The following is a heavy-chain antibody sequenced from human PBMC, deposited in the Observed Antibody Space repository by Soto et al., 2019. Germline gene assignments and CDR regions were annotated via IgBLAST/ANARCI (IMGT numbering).Heavy chain of an antibody. V-gene: IGHV3-30-3*01. J-gene: IGHJ6*02. Sequence: QVQLVESGGGVVQPGRSLRLSCAASGFTFSSYAVHWVRQAPGKGLEWVAVISFDGSNRYYADSLKGRFTISRDNSKNTLYLQVKSLRPEDTAEYYCARCPSGSAFYYSGMDVWGPGTAVTVSS. CDR2: ISFDGSNR. D-gene: IGHD6-19*01. CDR3: ARCPSGSAFYYSGMDV. CDR1: GFTFSSYA.